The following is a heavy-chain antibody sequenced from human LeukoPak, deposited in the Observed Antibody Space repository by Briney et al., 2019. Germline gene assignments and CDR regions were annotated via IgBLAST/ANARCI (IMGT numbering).Heavy chain of an antibody. D-gene: IGHD6-19*01. CDR3: ARAVAENWFDP. Sequence: GGSLRLSCAASGFTFDNYAMHWVRQVPGEGLEWVSLISGDGGSTYYADSVKGRFTISRDNAKNSLYLQMNSLRAEDTAVYYCARAVAENWFDPWGQGTLVTVSS. J-gene: IGHJ5*02. CDR1: GFTFDNYA. CDR2: ISGDGGST. V-gene: IGHV3-43*02.